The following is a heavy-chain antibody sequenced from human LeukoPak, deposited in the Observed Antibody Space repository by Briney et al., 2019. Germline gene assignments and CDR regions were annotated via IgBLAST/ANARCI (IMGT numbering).Heavy chain of an antibody. J-gene: IGHJ4*02. V-gene: IGHV1-2*06. CDR2: IKPNSGGT. CDR1: GYTFTGYY. CDR3: ARYRAGYFFDY. D-gene: IGHD6-19*01. Sequence: ASVKVSCKTAGYTFTGYYMHWVRQAPGQGLEWMGRIKPNSGGTNYAQKFQGRVTMTRDKSMSTIYMELSSLTSDDTAVYYCARYRAGYFFDYWGQGTLVTVSS.